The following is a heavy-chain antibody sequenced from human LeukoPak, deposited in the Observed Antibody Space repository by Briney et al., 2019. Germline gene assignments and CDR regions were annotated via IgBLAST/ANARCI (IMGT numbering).Heavy chain of an antibody. V-gene: IGHV3-7*01. CDR2: IKQDGSEK. Sequence: PGGSLRLSCAASGFTFSSYWMSWVRQAPGKGLEWVANIKQDGSEKYYVDSVKGRFTISRDNAKNSLYLQMNSLRAEDTAVYYCARDSINLYLKLVSYYYYGMDVWGQGTTVTVSS. J-gene: IGHJ6*02. CDR1: GFTFSSYW. D-gene: IGHD2/OR15-2a*01. CDR3: ARDSINLYLKLVSYYYYGMDV.